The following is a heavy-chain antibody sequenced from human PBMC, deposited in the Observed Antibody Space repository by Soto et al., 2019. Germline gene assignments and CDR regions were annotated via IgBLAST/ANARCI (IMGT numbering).Heavy chain of an antibody. CDR3: ARASAYYDSSGYFDY. V-gene: IGHV4-59*01. J-gene: IGHJ4*02. D-gene: IGHD3-22*01. CDR2: IYYSGST. Sequence: QVQLQESGPGLVKPSETLSLTCTVSGGSISSYYWSWIRQPPGKGLEWIGYIYYSGSTNYNPSLKSRVTIAVDTSKSQFSLKLSSVTAADTAVYYCARASAYYDSSGYFDYWGQGTLVTVSS. CDR1: GGSISSYY.